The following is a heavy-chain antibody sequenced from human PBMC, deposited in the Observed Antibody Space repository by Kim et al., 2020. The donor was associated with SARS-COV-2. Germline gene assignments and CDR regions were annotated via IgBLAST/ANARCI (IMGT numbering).Heavy chain of an antibody. Sequence: KFQGRVTMTRDTSISTAYMELSRLRSDDTVVYYCARGGYYDSSGYYPFDYWGQGTLVTVSS. CDR3: ARGGYYDSSGYYPFDY. D-gene: IGHD3-22*01. J-gene: IGHJ4*02. V-gene: IGHV1-2*05.